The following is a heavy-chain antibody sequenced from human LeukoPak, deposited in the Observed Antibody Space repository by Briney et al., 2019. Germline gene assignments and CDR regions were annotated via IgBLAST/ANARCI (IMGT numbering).Heavy chain of an antibody. J-gene: IGHJ3*02. CDR1: GFIVSDNY. D-gene: IGHD1-26*01. V-gene: IGHV3-53*03. CDR2: IYPGGDT. CDR3: ARTIVESSLYDAFDI. Sequence: PGGSLRLSCAASGFIVSDNYMSWVRQIPGRGLEWVSVIYPGGDTYYPDSMKGRFTMSRDHSKNTLFLQANSLRVEDTAVYYCARTIVESSLYDAFDIWGQGTTVTVSS.